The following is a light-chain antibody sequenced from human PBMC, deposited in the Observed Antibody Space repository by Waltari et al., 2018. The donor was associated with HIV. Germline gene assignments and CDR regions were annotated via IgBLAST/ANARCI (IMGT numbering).Light chain of an antibody. CDR1: KLGDRY. CDR3: QAWDSSTAEV. CDR2: QDS. J-gene: IGLJ2*01. Sequence: SYELTQPPSVSVSPGQTPRTTCSGEKLGDRYTAWYQQRPGQSPVLVIYQDSKRPSGSPARFSCSNSRNTATLTITETQALDEADYYCQAWDSSTAEVFGGVTKLTVL. V-gene: IGLV3-1*01.